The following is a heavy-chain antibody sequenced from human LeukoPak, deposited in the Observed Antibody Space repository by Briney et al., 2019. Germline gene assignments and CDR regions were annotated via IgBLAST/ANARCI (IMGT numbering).Heavy chain of an antibody. CDR1: GYTFTDYY. J-gene: IGHJ5*02. V-gene: IGHV1-2*02. CDR3: ARTSRAVGFGDFDLFDP. CDR2: VNPNNGGT. D-gene: IGHD3-10*01. Sequence: VASVKVSCKASGYTFTDYYMSWVRQAPGQGLEWMGWVNPNNGGTDSAQKFRGRVTMTRDTSIRTVYMELSRLRSDDTAVYYCARTSRAVGFGDFDLFDPWGQGALVTVSS.